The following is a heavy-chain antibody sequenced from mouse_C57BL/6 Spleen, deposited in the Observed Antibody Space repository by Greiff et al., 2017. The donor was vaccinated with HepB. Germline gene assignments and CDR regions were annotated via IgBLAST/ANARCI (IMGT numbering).Heavy chain of an antibody. V-gene: IGHV1-26*01. CDR1: GYTFTDYY. CDR3: ARSGDYDDLDY. J-gene: IGHJ4*01. Sequence: EVQLQQSGPELVKPGASVKISCKASGYTFTDYYMNWVKQSHGKSLEWIGDINPNNGGTSYNQKFKGKATLTVDKSSSTAYMELRSLTSEDSAVYYCARSGDYDDLDYWGQGTSVTVSS. D-gene: IGHD2-4*01. CDR2: INPNNGGT.